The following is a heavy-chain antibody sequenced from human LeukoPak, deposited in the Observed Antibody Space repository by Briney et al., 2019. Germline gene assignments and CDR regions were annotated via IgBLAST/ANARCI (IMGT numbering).Heavy chain of an antibody. Sequence: GGSLRLSCAASGFTFSSYAMHWVRQAPGKGLEWVALISYDGSNKYYADSVKGRFTISRDNSKNTLYLQMNSLRAEDTAVYYCAADSSGYYRFDYWGQGTLVTVSS. D-gene: IGHD3-22*01. J-gene: IGHJ4*02. CDR1: GFTFSSYA. CDR3: AADSSGYYRFDY. CDR2: ISYDGSNK. V-gene: IGHV3-30-3*01.